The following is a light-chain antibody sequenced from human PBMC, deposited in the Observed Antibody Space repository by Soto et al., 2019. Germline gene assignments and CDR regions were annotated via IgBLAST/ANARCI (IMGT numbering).Light chain of an antibody. CDR2: ETT. CDR3: CSYTGSYTLM. CDR1: SSDVGAYHL. V-gene: IGLV2-23*01. J-gene: IGLJ3*02. Sequence: QSVLTQPASVSRSPGQSITISCSGTSSDVGAYHLVSWYQHHPGKVPQLIIHETTKRPSGVSNRFSGSKSGNTASLTISRLQAEDEADYYCCSYTGSYTLMFGGGTKVTVL.